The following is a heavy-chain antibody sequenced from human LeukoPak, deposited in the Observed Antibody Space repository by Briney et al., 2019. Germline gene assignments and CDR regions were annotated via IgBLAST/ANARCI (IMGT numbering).Heavy chain of an antibody. CDR3: ARGDSRGYYYTSGFDP. D-gene: IGHD3-22*01. Sequence: GGSLRLSCAASGFTFSNYRMHWFRQAPGKGLVWVSRINSDESSTVYADSVKGRFTISRDNAKNTLHLQMNSLRAEDTAVYYCARGDSRGYYYTSGFDPWGQGTLVTVSS. J-gene: IGHJ5*02. CDR2: INSDESST. V-gene: IGHV3-74*01. CDR1: GFTFSNYR.